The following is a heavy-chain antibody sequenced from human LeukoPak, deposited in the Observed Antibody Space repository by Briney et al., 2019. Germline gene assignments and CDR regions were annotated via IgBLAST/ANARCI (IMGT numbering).Heavy chain of an antibody. D-gene: IGHD3-22*01. V-gene: IGHV4-30-4*01. J-gene: IGHJ4*02. CDR2: IYYSGST. CDR1: GGSISSGDYY. CDR3: AREGYYDSSGYPRHYFDY. Sequence: SETLSLTCTVSGGSISSGDYYWSWIRQPPGKGLEWIGYIYYSGSTYYNPSLKSRVTISVDTSKNQFSLKLSSVTAADTAVYYCAREGYYDSSGYPRHYFDYWGQGTPVTVSS.